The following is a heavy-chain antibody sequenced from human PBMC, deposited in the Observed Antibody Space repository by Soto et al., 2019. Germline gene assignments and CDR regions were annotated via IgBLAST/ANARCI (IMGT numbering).Heavy chain of an antibody. J-gene: IGHJ6*02. CDR2: IYYSGST. CDR1: GGSISSGVYS. CDR3: ARVTPGTMVRGVTVYYYGMDV. V-gene: IGHV4-61*08. D-gene: IGHD3-10*01. Sequence: PSETLPLTCAVSGGSISSGVYSWSWIRQHPGKGLEWIGYIYYSGSTNYNPSLQSRVTISVDTSKNQFSLKLSSVTAADTAVYYCARVTPGTMVRGVTVYYYGMDVWGQGTTVTVS.